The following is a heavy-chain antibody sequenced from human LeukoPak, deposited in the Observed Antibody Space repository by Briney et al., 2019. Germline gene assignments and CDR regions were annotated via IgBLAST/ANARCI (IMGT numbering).Heavy chain of an antibody. D-gene: IGHD3-22*01. Sequence: PSETLSLTCTVSGGSISSSSYYWGWIRQPPGKGLEWIGSIYYTGSAYYNPSLKSRVTMSVDTSKNQFSLKLSSVTAADTAVYYCAIYDSSGYYYRWGQGTLVTVSS. V-gene: IGHV4-39*07. CDR2: IYYTGSA. CDR3: AIYDSSGYYYR. CDR1: GGSISSSSYY. J-gene: IGHJ5*02.